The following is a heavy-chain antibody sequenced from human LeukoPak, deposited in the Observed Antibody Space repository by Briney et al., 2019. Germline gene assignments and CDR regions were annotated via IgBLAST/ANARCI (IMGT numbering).Heavy chain of an antibody. CDR3: ANTRYNYEFDY. J-gene: IGHJ4*02. Sequence: PGGSLTLSCAASGFTFSTYWMHWIRQVPGKGLVWVSRINRDGSNTDYADSVKGRFTITRDNAKNTSYLQMNSLRGEDTAIYYCANTRYNYEFDYWGQGTLVTVSS. D-gene: IGHD5-18*01. V-gene: IGHV3-74*01. CDR1: GFTFSTYW. CDR2: INRDGSNT.